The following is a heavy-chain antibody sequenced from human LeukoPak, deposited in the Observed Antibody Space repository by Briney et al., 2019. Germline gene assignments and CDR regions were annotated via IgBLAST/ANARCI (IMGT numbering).Heavy chain of an antibody. D-gene: IGHD6-13*01. CDR1: GFTFSSYY. CDR3: ARDAGPFDY. Sequence: GRPLRLSCAVSGFTFSSYYMHWVRQPPGKGLEWVADISYDGSNKYYADSVKRRITISRDHSKNTVDLQMNSLRAEETAVYYCARDAGPFDYWGQRTLVTVSS. V-gene: IGHV3-30*04. J-gene: IGHJ4*02. CDR2: ISYDGSNK.